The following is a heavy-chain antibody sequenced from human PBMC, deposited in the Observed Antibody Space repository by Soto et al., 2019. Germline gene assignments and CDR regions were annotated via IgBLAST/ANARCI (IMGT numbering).Heavy chain of an antibody. J-gene: IGHJ5*02. Sequence: PSETLSLTCTVSGGSISSYYWSWIRQPPGKGLEWIGEINHSGSTNYNPSLKSRVTISVDTSKNQFSLKLSSVTAADTAVYYCARGVVVTASNWFDPWGQGTLVTVSS. CDR2: INHSGST. CDR3: ARGVVVTASNWFDP. D-gene: IGHD2-21*02. V-gene: IGHV4-34*01. CDR1: GGSISSYY.